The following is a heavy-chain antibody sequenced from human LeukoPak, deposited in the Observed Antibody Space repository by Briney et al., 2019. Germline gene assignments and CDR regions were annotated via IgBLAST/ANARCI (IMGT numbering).Heavy chain of an antibody. CDR1: GFTFSSYG. D-gene: IGHD6-19*01. J-gene: IGHJ4*02. CDR3: AKDWSGIAVAPFEY. CDR2: IRYDGSNK. V-gene: IGHV3-30*02. Sequence: GGSLRLSCAASGFTFSSYGMHWVRQAPGKGLEWVAFIRYDGSNKYYADSVKGRFTISRDNSKNTLYLQMNSLRAEDTAVYYCAKDWSGIAVAPFEYWGQGTLVTVSS.